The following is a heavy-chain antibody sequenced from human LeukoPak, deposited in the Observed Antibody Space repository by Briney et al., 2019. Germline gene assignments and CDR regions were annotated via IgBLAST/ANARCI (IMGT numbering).Heavy chain of an antibody. CDR2: MNPNSGNT. V-gene: IGHV1-8*03. J-gene: IGHJ4*02. CDR3: ARGGFLEWLPLDY. D-gene: IGHD3-3*01. CDR1: GYTFTSYD. Sequence: ASVKVSCKASGYTFTSYDINWVRQATGQGLEWMGWMNPNSGNTGYAQKFQGRVTITRNTSLSTAYMELSSLRSEDTAVYYCARGGFLEWLPLDYWGQGTLVTVSS.